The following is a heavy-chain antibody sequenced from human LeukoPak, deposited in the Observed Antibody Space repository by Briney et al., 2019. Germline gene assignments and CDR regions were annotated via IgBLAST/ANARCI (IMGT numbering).Heavy chain of an antibody. CDR2: ISYHGSLK. Sequence: GGSLRLSCAASGFTFSNYAMHWVRQAPGKGLEWVAVISYHGSLKFYADSVKGRLTVSRDNSKNTLYLQMNSLRAEDTAVYYCARADPVGATKYDGSEVWGQGTTVTVSS. CDR1: GFTFSNYA. J-gene: IGHJ6*02. CDR3: ARADPVGATKYDGSEV. V-gene: IGHV3-30*04. D-gene: IGHD1-26*01.